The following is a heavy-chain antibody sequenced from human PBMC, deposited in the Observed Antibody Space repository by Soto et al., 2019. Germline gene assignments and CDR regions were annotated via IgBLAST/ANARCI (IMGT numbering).Heavy chain of an antibody. CDR3: ARACLQKSYDFLSVFPPWRYYYMVG. J-gene: IGHJ6*03. CDR1: GYTFTSYD. Sequence: GASVKVSCKASGYTFTSYDINWVRQAPGQGLEWMGWMNPNSGNTGYAQKFQGRVTMTRNTSISTAYMELSSLRSEDTAVYYCARACLQKSYDFLSVFPPWRYYYMVGWGKGTTVTVSS. D-gene: IGHD3-3*01. CDR2: MNPNSGNT. V-gene: IGHV1-8*01.